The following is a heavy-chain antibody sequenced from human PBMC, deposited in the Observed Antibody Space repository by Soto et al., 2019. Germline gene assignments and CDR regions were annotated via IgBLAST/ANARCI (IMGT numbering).Heavy chain of an antibody. CDR3: ANPVPWNYAS. CDR2: ISNDGTKK. CDR1: GCTFRSYA. V-gene: IGHV3-30-3*01. Sequence: QPGGSLRPSCAGPGCTFRSYALHWVRQTPDKGLEWVAVISNDGTKKYYADSVRGRFTISRDNSKNTLFLQIHSLRPEDSAVYYCANPVPWNYASWGQGTLVTVSS. D-gene: IGHD1-7*01. J-gene: IGHJ4*02.